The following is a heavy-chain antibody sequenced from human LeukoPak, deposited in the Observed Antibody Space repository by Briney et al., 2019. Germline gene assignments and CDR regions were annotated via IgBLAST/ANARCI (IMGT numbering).Heavy chain of an antibody. CDR3: ARRPRAMVRGVDWFDP. V-gene: IGHV4-34*01. CDR1: GGSFSGYY. D-gene: IGHD3-10*01. Sequence: SETLSLTCAVYGGSFSGYYWSWIRQPPGKGLEWIGEINHSGSTNYNPSLKSRVTISVDTSKNQFSLKLSSVTAADTAVYYCARRPRAMVRGVDWFDPWGQGTLVTVSS. J-gene: IGHJ5*02. CDR2: INHSGST.